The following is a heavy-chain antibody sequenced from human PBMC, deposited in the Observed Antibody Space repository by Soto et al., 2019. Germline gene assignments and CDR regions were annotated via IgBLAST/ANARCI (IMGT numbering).Heavy chain of an antibody. J-gene: IGHJ3*02. D-gene: IGHD2-15*01. Sequence: ASVKVSCKASGYTFTSYYMHWVRQAPGQGLEWMGIINPSGGSTSYAQKFQGRVTMTRDTSTSTVYMELSSLRSEDTAVYYCARSNVVVVAATLDAFDIWGQGTMVTVS. CDR3: ARSNVVVVAATLDAFDI. V-gene: IGHV1-46*03. CDR2: INPSGGST. CDR1: GYTFTSYY.